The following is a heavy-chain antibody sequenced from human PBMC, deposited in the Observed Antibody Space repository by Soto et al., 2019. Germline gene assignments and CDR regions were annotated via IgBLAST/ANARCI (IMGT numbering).Heavy chain of an antibody. J-gene: IGHJ4*02. V-gene: IGHV1-18*04. CDR1: GYMFTTYG. CDR2: ISGSNGNT. CDR3: TRELGTYRAPFYIDH. D-gene: IGHD3-16*01. Sequence: VQLVQSAIEVKKPGASVRVSCKDSGYMFTTYGISWVRQAPGQGLEWVAWISGSNGNTDYGKKFQGRVNVTTKTSTSTVDLEVRSLRFDDTAVYYCTRELGTYRAPFYIDHWGPGTLVTVSS.